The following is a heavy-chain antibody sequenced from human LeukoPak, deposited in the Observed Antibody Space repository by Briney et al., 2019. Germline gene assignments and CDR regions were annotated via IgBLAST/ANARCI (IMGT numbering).Heavy chain of an antibody. CDR3: ARGALGYCTNGVCYVY. CDR1: GGSISSTNNY. D-gene: IGHD2-8*01. J-gene: IGHJ4*02. V-gene: IGHV4-39*07. CDR2: IYYSGST. Sequence: PSETLSLTCTVSGGSISSTNNYWGWIRQPPGKGLEWIGSIYYSGSTYYNPSLKSRLTISVDTSKNQFSLKLTSVTAADTAVYYCARGALGYCTNGVCYVYWGQGTLVTVSS.